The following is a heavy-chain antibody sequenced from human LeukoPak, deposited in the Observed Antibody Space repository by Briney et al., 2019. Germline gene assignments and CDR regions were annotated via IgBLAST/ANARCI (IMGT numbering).Heavy chain of an antibody. V-gene: IGHV3-74*01. CDR2: IFADGSTT. CDR1: EFNFFSYG. CDR3: ARELPREVTLDY. Sequence: GGSLRLSCVASEFNFFSYGMQWVRQAPGKGLVWVSRIFADGSTTSYADSVKGRFTIPRDNAKNTLYLQMNSLRAEDTAVYYCARELPREVTLDYWGQGTLVTVSP. J-gene: IGHJ4*01. D-gene: IGHD2-21*02.